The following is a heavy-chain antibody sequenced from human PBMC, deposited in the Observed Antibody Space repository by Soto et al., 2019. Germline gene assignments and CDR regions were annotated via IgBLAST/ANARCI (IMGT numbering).Heavy chain of an antibody. CDR2: INAGNGNT. J-gene: IGHJ4*02. Sequence: GASVKVSCKASGYTFTSYAMHWVRQAPGQRLEWMGWINAGNGNTKYSQKFQGRVTITRDTSASTAYMELSSLRSEDTAVYYCARVQQQLANFDYWGQGTLVTVSS. CDR3: ARVQQQLANFDY. D-gene: IGHD6-13*01. V-gene: IGHV1-3*01. CDR1: GYTFTSYA.